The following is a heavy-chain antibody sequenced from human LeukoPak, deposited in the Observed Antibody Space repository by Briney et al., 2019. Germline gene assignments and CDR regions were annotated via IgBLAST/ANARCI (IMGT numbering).Heavy chain of an antibody. Sequence: GGPLRSSCPPPGLTVRATSMTWVRQPQGKGLEWVSVIYSGGSTYYADSVKGRFTISRDNSKNTLYLQMNSLRAEDTAVYYCAKDLLLWQPGSWGQGTLVTVSS. CDR2: IYSGGST. CDR1: GLTVRATS. D-gene: IGHD2-2*01. J-gene: IGHJ1*01. CDR3: AKDLLLWQPGS. V-gene: IGHV3-53*01.